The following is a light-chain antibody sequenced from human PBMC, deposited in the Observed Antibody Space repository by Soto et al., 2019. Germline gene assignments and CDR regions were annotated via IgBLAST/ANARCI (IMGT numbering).Light chain of an antibody. CDR3: MQRSNWPYT. V-gene: IGKV3-11*01. CDR2: DAS. CDR1: QSVTNY. Sequence: DIVLTQSPATLSLSPGEGATLSCRASQSVTNYLAWYQQKPGQAPRLLIYDASTRATGIPARFSGSGSGTDFTLTISSLEAEDFAVYYCMQRSNWPYTFGQGTKVDIK. J-gene: IGKJ2*01.